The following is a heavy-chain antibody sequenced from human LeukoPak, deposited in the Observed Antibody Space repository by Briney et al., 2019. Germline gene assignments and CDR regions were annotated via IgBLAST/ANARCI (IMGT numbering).Heavy chain of an antibody. CDR2: IYYSGST. CDR3: AREHYDILTGYYTWFDP. CDR1: GGSISSYY. J-gene: IGHJ5*02. D-gene: IGHD3-9*01. V-gene: IGHV4-59*01. Sequence: SETLSLTCTVSGGSISSYYWSWIRQPPGKGLEWIGYIYYSGSTNYNPSLKSRVTMSVDTSKNQFSLKLSSVTAADTAVYYCAREHYDILTGYYTWFDPWGQGTLVTVSS.